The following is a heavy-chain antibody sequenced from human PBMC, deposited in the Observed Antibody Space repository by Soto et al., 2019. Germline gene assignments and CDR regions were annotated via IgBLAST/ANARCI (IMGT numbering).Heavy chain of an antibody. CDR3: AKDFGYYGSGSPVQSMDYYYYGMDV. Sequence: EVQLVESGGGLVQPGRSLRLSCAASGFTFDDYAMHWVRQAPGKGLEWVSGISWNSGSIGYADSVKGRFTISRDNAKNSLYLQMNSLRAEDTALYYCAKDFGYYGSGSPVQSMDYYYYGMDVWGQGTTVTVSS. CDR1: GFTFDDYA. D-gene: IGHD3-10*01. J-gene: IGHJ6*02. CDR2: ISWNSGSI. V-gene: IGHV3-9*01.